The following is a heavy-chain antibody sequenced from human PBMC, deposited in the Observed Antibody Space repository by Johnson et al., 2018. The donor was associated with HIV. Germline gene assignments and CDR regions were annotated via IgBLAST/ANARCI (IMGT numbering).Heavy chain of an antibody. Sequence: MQLVESGGGLVQSGGSLRLSCAASGFTFSSYWMHWVRQGPGKGLVWVSRINSDGSSTRYADSVKGRFTISRDNAKNTLYLQMNSLRAEDTAVYYCAKSTWELRHLDAFDIWGQGTMVTVSS. CDR3: AKSTWELRHLDAFDI. CDR2: INSDGSST. J-gene: IGHJ3*02. V-gene: IGHV3-74*02. D-gene: IGHD1-26*01. CDR1: GFTFSSYW.